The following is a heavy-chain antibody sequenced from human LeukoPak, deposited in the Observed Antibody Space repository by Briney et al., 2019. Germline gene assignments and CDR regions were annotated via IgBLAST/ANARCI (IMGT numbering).Heavy chain of an antibody. Sequence: GGSLRLSCAASGFTFSNYGMHWVRQAPGKGLEWVSSISSSSSYIYYADSVKGRFTISRDNAKNSLYLQMNSLRAEDTAVYYCARDNPYYDFWSGYYRYYYYYMDVWGKGTTVTVSS. CDR3: ARDNPYYDFWSGYYRYYYYYMDV. CDR1: GFTFSNYG. CDR2: ISSSSSYI. J-gene: IGHJ6*03. D-gene: IGHD3-3*01. V-gene: IGHV3-21*01.